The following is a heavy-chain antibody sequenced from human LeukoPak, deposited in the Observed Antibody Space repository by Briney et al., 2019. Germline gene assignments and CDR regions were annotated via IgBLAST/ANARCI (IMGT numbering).Heavy chain of an antibody. D-gene: IGHD3-9*01. CDR1: GFTFSAFG. Sequence: GGSLRLSCAASGFTFSAFGMNWVRQAPGRGLEWVSTITNSGGSTYYVDSVKGRFTISRDNSKNTLYLQMNSLRAEDTAKYYCTKDYCGKFCSAVWGQGTTVTVSS. CDR2: ITNSGGST. J-gene: IGHJ6*02. CDR3: TKDYCGKFCSAV. V-gene: IGHV3-23*01.